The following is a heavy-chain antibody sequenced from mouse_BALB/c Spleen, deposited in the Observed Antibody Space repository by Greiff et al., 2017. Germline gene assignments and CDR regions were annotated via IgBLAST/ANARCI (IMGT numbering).Heavy chain of an antibody. J-gene: IGHJ2*01. CDR3: ARGYYYGSSYGYFDY. CDR2: ISSGGST. V-gene: IGHV5-6-5*01. CDR1: GFTFSSYA. Sequence: EVMLVESGGGLVKPGGSLKLSCAASGFTFSSYAMSWVRQTPEKRLEWVASISSGGSTYYPDSVKGRFTISRDNARNILYMHMSSLRSEDTAMYYCARGYYYGSSYGYFDYWGQGTTLTVSS. D-gene: IGHD1-1*01.